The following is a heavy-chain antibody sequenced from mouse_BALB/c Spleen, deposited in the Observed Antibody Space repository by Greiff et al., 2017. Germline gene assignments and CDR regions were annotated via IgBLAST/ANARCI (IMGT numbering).Heavy chain of an antibody. V-gene: IGHV14-3*02. CDR3: ASVITTVGGFAY. D-gene: IGHD1-1*01. CDR1: GFNIKDTY. J-gene: IGHJ3*01. CDR2: IDPANGNT. Sequence: EVQLQQSGAELVKPGASVKLSCTASGFNIKDTYMHWVKQRPEQGLEWIGRIDPANGNTKYDPKFQGKATITADTSSNTAYLQLSSLTSEDTAVYYCASVITTVGGFAYWGQGTLVTVSA.